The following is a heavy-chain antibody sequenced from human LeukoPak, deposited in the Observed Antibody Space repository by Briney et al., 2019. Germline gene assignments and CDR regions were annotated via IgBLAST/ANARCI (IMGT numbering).Heavy chain of an antibody. V-gene: IGHV4-4*07. CDR1: GGSISNNF. CDR3: ARDKPGDHVERPADRFDY. D-gene: IGHD2-2*01. CDR2: IYTSGST. J-gene: IGHJ4*02. Sequence: SETLSLTCTVSGGSISNNFWVWIRQPAGKGLEWIGRIYTSGSTVYNPSLKSRVTMSVDTSKNQFSLNLSSVTAADTAVYYCARDKPGDHVERPADRFDYWGQGTLVIVSS.